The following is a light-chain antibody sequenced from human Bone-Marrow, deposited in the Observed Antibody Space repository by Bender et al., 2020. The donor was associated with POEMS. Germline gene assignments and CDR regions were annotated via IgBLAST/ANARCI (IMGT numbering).Light chain of an antibody. CDR1: NIGDKS. Sequence: SYVLTQPPSVSVAPGKTARITCGGNNIGDKSVHWYQQKPGQAPVLVVYDDSDRPSGIPERFSGSNSGNTATLTISRVEAGDEAEYYCQVWESIDDPVVFGGGTKLTVL. J-gene: IGLJ2*01. V-gene: IGLV3-21*03. CDR3: QVWESIDDPVV. CDR2: DDS.